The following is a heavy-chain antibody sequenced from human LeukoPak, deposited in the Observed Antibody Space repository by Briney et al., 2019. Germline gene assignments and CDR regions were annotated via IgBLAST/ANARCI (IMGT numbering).Heavy chain of an antibody. Sequence: KLSDTLSLTCTVSGASTRTYYWGWIRQPAGKQLEWIGRIYSSGSTDYNSSLRSRVTMSLDTSKNQFSLRLSSVTAADTAVYYCARESQTVDYLYHMDVWGKGTTFSASS. J-gene: IGHJ6*03. CDR1: GASTRTYY. V-gene: IGHV4-4*07. CDR2: IYSSGST. D-gene: IGHD1-1*01. CDR3: ARESQTVDYLYHMDV.